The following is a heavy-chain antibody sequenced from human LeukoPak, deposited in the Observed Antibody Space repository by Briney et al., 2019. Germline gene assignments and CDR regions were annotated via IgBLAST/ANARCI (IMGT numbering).Heavy chain of an antibody. D-gene: IGHD1-1*01. J-gene: IGHJ4*02. CDR2: INPSGGST. V-gene: IGHV1-46*01. CDR1: GYTFTRHY. CDR3: AREGVDWNHSVYYFDY. Sequence: ASVKVSCKASGYTFTRHYIQWVRQAPGQGLEWMGIINPSGGSTSYAQKFQGRVTLTRDTSTSTVYMELSSLRSEDTAVYYCAREGVDWNHSVYYFDYWGQGTLVTVSS.